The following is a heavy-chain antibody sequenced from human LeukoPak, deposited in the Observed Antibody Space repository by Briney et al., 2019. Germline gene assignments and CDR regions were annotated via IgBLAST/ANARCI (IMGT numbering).Heavy chain of an antibody. CDR1: GGSFSGYY. D-gene: IGHD2-2*02. V-gene: IGHV4-34*01. J-gene: IGHJ3*02. Sequence: PSETLSLTCAVYGGSFSGYYWSWIRQPPGKGLEWIGEINHSGGTNYNPSLKSRVTISVDTSKNQFSLKLSSVTAADTAVYYCARERYCSSTSCYTDDAFDIWGQGTMVTVSS. CDR2: INHSGGT. CDR3: ARERYCSSTSCYTDDAFDI.